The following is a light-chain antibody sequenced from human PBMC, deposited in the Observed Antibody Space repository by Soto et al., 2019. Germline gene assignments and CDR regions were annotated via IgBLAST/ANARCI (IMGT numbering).Light chain of an antibody. J-gene: IGKJ5*01. CDR1: QSVSRY. CDR3: HQYNNWPPST. Sequence: EIVLTQSPATLSLSPGERATLSCRASQSVSRYLAWYQQKPGQAPRLLIYDASNRATGIPARFSGSGSGTDFTLTISSLEPEDFAVYYCHQYNNWPPSTFGQGTRLEIK. V-gene: IGKV3-11*01. CDR2: DAS.